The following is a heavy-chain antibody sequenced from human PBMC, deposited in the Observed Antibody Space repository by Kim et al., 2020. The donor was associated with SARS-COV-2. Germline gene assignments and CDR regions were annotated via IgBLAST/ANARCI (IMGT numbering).Heavy chain of an antibody. D-gene: IGHD4-17*01. CDR2: IDWDDDK. V-gene: IGHV2-70*01. J-gene: IGHJ4*02. Sequence: SGPTLVNPTQTLTLTCTFSGFSLSTSGMCVSWIRQPPGKALEWLALIDWDDDKYYSTSLKTRLTISKDTSKNQVVLTMTNMDPVDTATYYCARIRGYGGKEPYYFDYWGQGTLVTVSS. CDR3: ARIRGYGGKEPYYFDY. CDR1: GFSLSTSGMC.